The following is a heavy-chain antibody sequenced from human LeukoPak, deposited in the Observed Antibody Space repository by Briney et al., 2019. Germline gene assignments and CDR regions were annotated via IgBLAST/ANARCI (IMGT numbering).Heavy chain of an antibody. CDR2: IYYSGST. CDR1: GGSISSYY. D-gene: IGHD6-13*01. Sequence: PSETLSLTCTVSGGSISSYYWSWIRQPPGKGLEWIGYIYYSGSTNYNPSLKSRVTIPVDTSKNQLSLKLSSVTAADTAVYYCARVGVVYSSSWYWFDPWGQGTLVTVSS. V-gene: IGHV4-59*01. CDR3: ARVGVVYSSSWYWFDP. J-gene: IGHJ5*02.